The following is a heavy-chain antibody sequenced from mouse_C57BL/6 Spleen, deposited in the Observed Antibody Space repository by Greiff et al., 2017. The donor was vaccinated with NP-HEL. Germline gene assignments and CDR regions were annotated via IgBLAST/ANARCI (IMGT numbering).Heavy chain of an antibody. Sequence: QVQLQQSGPELVKPGASVKISCKASGYAFSSSWMNWVKQRPGQGLEWIGDIYPGSGSTNYNEKFKSKATLTVDTSSSTAYMQLSSLTSEDSAVYYCARRTTVVVHFDYWGQGTTLTVSS. J-gene: IGHJ2*01. CDR2: IYPGSGST. V-gene: IGHV1-55*01. CDR3: ARRTTVVVHFDY. CDR1: GYAFSSSW. D-gene: IGHD1-1*01.